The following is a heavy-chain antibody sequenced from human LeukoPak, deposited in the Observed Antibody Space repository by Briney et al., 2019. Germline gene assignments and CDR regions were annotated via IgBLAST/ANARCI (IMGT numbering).Heavy chain of an antibody. V-gene: IGHV3-30*03. CDR1: GFTFSSYG. CDR3: ARDSLARPLGY. Sequence: PGGSLRPSCAASGFTFSSYGMHWVRQAPGKGLEWVAVISYDGSNKYYADSVKGRFTISRDNSKNTLYLQMNSLRAEDTAVYYCARDSLARPLGYWGQGTLVTVSS. CDR2: ISYDGSNK. D-gene: IGHD6-6*01. J-gene: IGHJ4*02.